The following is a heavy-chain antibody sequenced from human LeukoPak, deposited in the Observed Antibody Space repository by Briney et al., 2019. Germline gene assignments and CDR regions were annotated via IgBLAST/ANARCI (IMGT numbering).Heavy chain of an antibody. CDR3: ARGSNWNDEGGWFDP. CDR1: GYTFTSYA. D-gene: IGHD1-1*01. V-gene: IGHV1-3*01. Sequence: ASVKVSCKASGYTFTSYAMHWVRLAPGQRLEWMGWINAGNGNTKYSQEFQGRVTITRDTSASTAYMELSSLRSEDTAVYYCARGSNWNDEGGWFDPWGQGTLVTVSS. CDR2: INAGNGNT. J-gene: IGHJ5*02.